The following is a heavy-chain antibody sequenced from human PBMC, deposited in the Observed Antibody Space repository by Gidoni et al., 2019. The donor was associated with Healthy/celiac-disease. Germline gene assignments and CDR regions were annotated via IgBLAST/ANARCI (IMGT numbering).Heavy chain of an antibody. Sequence: QVQLVQSGAEVTKPGASVKVPCKASGYTFTSYGISWVRQAPGQGFEWMGWISAYNGNTNYAQKLQGRVTMTTDTSTSTAYMELRSLRSDDTAVYYCARVGTRVVGANNWFDPWGQGTLVTVSS. J-gene: IGHJ5*02. CDR1: GYTFTSYG. V-gene: IGHV1-18*01. D-gene: IGHD2-15*01. CDR2: ISAYNGNT. CDR3: ARVGTRVVGANNWFDP.